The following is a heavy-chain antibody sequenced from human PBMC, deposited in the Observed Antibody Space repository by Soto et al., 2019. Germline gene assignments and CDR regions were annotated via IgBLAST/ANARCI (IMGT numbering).Heavy chain of an antibody. CDR2: IYYSGST. D-gene: IGHD4-17*01. J-gene: IGHJ4*02. V-gene: IGHV4-31*03. CDR1: GGSISSGGYY. CDR3: ARADPHYYGASWPLFDY. Sequence: PSETLSLTCTVPGGSISSGGYYWSWIRQHPGKGLEWIGYIYYSGSTYYNPSLKSRVTISVDTSKNQFSLKLSSVTAADTAVYYCARADPHYYGASWPLFDYWGQGTLVTVSS.